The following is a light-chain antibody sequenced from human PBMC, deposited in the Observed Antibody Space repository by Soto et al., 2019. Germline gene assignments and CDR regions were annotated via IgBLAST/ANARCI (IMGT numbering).Light chain of an antibody. CDR2: DVS. CDR3: SSYTSSSTPLYVV. V-gene: IGLV2-14*01. Sequence: QSVLTQPASVSGSPGQSITISCTGTSSDVGGYNYVSWYQQHPGKAPKLMIYDVSNRPSGVSNRFSGSKSGNTASLTISGLQAEDEADYYCSSYTSSSTPLYVVFRGGTKVTVL. CDR1: SSDVGGYNY. J-gene: IGLJ2*01.